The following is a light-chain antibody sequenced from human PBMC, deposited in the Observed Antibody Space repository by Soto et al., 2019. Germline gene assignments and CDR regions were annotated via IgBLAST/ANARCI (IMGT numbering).Light chain of an antibody. CDR1: SSNIGSNT. Sequence: QSVLTQPPSASGTPGQSVTISCSGSSSNIGSNTVNCYQQLSGAAPKLLIHNNDQRPSGVPDRFSGSKSDTSASLAISGLQYADEADYHCAAWDASLTAVLFGGGTKLTVL. V-gene: IGLV1-44*01. J-gene: IGLJ3*02. CDR2: NND. CDR3: AAWDASLTAVL.